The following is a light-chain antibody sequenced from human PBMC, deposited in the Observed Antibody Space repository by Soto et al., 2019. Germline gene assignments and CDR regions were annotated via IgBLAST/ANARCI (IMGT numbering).Light chain of an antibody. CDR1: SSDVGGYNY. CDR2: DVS. J-gene: IGLJ3*02. V-gene: IGLV2-14*01. CDR3: SSYTSISTLLE. Sequence: QSALTQPASVSGSPGQSITISCTGTSSDVGGYNYVSWYQQHPGKAPKLMIYDVSNRPSGVSNRFSGSKSGNTASLTISGLQAEDEADYYCSSYTSISTLLEFGGGTKLTVL.